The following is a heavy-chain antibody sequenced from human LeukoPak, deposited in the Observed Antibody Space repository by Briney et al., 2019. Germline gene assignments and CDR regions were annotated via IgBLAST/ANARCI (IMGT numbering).Heavy chain of an antibody. CDR1: GFTFSDYY. CDR3: ARAEREPATASD. J-gene: IGHJ4*03. Sequence: GGSLRLSCAASGFTFSDYYMSWIRQAPGRGLEWVSYISTGSSYTNYADSVKGRFTISRDNAKNSLYLQMNSLRAEDTALYYCARAEREPATASDWGQGTLVTVSS. CDR2: ISTGSSYT. V-gene: IGHV3-11*03. D-gene: IGHD2-21*02.